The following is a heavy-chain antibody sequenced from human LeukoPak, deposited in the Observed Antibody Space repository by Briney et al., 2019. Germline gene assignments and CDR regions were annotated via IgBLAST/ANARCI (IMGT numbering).Heavy chain of an antibody. CDR3: AKDYLGYYRPFDY. V-gene: IGHV3-53*01. J-gene: IGHJ4*02. Sequence: GGSLRLSCAASGFIVGSNYMSWVRQAPGKGLEWVSVIFSGGSTYYADSVKGRFTISRDHSKNTLYLQMNSLRAEDTAVYYCAKDYLGYYRPFDYWGQGILVTVSS. CDR1: GFIVGSNY. CDR2: IFSGGST. D-gene: IGHD3-3*01.